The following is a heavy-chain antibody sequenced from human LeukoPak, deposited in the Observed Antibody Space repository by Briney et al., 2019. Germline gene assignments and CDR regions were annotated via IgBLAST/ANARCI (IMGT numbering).Heavy chain of an antibody. Sequence: QTGGSLRLSCAASGLTVSSNYMSWVRQTPGKGLEWVSVIYSGGSTYYADSVKGRFTISRHNSKNTLYLQMNSLRAEDTAVYYCARGNYYDSSGYYGSLDYWGQGTLVTVSS. V-gene: IGHV3-53*04. CDR3: ARGNYYDSSGYYGSLDY. CDR1: GLTVSSNY. CDR2: IYSGGST. J-gene: IGHJ4*02. D-gene: IGHD3-22*01.